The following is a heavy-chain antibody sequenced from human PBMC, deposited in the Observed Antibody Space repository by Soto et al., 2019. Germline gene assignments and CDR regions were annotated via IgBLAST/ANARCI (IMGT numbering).Heavy chain of an antibody. CDR2: INAGNGNT. J-gene: IGHJ6*02. Sequence: ASVKVSCKASGYTFTSYTMHWVRQAPGQRLEWMGWINAGNGNTKYSQKFQGRVTITRDTSASTAYMELSSLISEDTAVYYCARGGVADHYYYYGMDVWGQGTTVTVS. V-gene: IGHV1-3*01. D-gene: IGHD6-19*01. CDR3: ARGGVADHYYYYGMDV. CDR1: GYTFTSYT.